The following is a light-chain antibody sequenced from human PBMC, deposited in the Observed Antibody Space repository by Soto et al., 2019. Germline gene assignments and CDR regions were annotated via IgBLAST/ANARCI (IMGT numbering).Light chain of an antibody. CDR3: QQYDDSLSSFT. Sequence: EIVLTQSPGTLSLSPGERATLSCRASQSVSSGYLAWYQQKPGQAPRLLIYGASYRATGIPDRFSGRGSGTDFTLTISRLEPEDFAVYYCQQYDDSLSSFTFGQGTNLEIK. CDR2: GAS. V-gene: IGKV3-20*01. CDR1: QSVSSGY. J-gene: IGKJ2*01.